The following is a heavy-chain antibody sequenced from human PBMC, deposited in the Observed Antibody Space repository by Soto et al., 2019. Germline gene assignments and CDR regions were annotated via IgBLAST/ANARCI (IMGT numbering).Heavy chain of an antibody. D-gene: IGHD5-12*01. CDR1: GFTFSSYS. Sequence: EVQLVESGGSLVQPGGSLRLSCEASGFTFSSYSMNWVRQAPGKGLEWVSYISSSSGAVYYADSVKGRFTISRDNAKSSLYLQMNSLRAEDTAIYYSASSRAGATTSYFDSWGQGTLVTVSS. V-gene: IGHV3-48*01. CDR3: ASSRAGATTSYFDS. CDR2: ISSSSGAV. J-gene: IGHJ4*02.